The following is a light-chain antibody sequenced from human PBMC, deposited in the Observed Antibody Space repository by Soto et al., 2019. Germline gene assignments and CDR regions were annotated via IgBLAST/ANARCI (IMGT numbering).Light chain of an antibody. Sequence: AIQMTQSPSSLSASVGDRVTITCRASQDIRHDLVWYQERPGQAPKLLIYAASNLQTGVPSRFSGSGSGTDFTLTISSLQPEDFATYYCLQDYNYPWTFGQGTKVE. J-gene: IGKJ1*01. CDR1: QDIRHD. V-gene: IGKV1-6*01. CDR3: LQDYNYPWT. CDR2: AAS.